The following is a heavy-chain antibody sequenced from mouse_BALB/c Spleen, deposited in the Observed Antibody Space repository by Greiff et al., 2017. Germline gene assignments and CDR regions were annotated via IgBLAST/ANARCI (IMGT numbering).Heavy chain of an antibody. J-gene: IGHJ1*01. CDR3: ARDRVGSSYNWYFDV. CDR2: IWAGGST. CDR1: GFSLTSYG. Sequence: VQLQESGPGLVAPSQSLSITCTVSGFSLTSYGVHWVRQPPGKGLEWLGVIWAGGSTNYNSALMSRLSISKDNSKSQVFLKMNSLQTDDTAMYYCARDRVGSSYNWYFDVWGAGTTVTVSS. D-gene: IGHD1-1*01. V-gene: IGHV2-9*02.